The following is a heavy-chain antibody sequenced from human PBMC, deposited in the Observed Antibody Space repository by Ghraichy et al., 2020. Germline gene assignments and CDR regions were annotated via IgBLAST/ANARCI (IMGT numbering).Heavy chain of an antibody. Sequence: ASVKVSCKASGYTFTSYGISWVRQAPGQGLEWMGWISAYNGDTNYAQKLQGRVTMTTDTSTSTAYMELRSLRSDDTAVYYCARAFPPASLPGTNWFDPWGQGTLVTVSS. CDR3: ARAFPPASLPGTNWFDP. CDR2: ISAYNGDT. D-gene: IGHD2-2*01. CDR1: GYTFTSYG. V-gene: IGHV1-18*01. J-gene: IGHJ5*02.